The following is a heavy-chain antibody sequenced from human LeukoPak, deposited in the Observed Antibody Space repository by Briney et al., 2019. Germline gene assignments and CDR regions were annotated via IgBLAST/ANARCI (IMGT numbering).Heavy chain of an antibody. CDR2: IDQDGSRR. CDR1: AITFSRYW. J-gene: IGHJ6*02. Sequence: GGSLRLSCTASAITFSRYWMSWVRQAPGKGLEWVANIDQDGSRRDYVDSVRGRFTISKDNAKNSLYLQMNSLRAEDTAVYYCARSIGLTGGGVDVWGQGTTVTVSS. D-gene: IGHD3-9*01. CDR3: ARSIGLTGGGVDV. V-gene: IGHV3-7*03.